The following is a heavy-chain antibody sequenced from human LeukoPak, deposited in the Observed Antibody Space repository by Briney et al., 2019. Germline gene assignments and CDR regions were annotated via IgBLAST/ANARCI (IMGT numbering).Heavy chain of an antibody. J-gene: IGHJ3*02. V-gene: IGHV3-30*18. CDR3: AKRSYDSSGYHDAFDI. D-gene: IGHD3-22*01. CDR2: ISYDGSNK. CDR1: GFTFSTYG. Sequence: GGSLRLSCAASGFTFSTYGMHWVRQAPGKGLEWVAVISYDGSNKYYADSVKGRFTISRDNSKNTLYLQMNSLRAEDTAVYYCAKRSYDSSGYHDAFDIWGQGTMVTASS.